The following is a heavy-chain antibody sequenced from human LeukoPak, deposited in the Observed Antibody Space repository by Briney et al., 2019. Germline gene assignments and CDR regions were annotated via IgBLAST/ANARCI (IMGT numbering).Heavy chain of an antibody. J-gene: IGHJ4*02. CDR3: ARSQLQFCSTTSCYVFDS. D-gene: IGHD2-2*01. Sequence: PGGSLRLSCAASGFTFTTESMNWVRQAPGKGLEWVASISGGSISLDYADSAKGRFTISTDISKNTLHLEMNSLRADDTAMYYCARSQLQFCSTTSCYVFDSWGQGTLVTVSS. CDR2: ISGGSISL. CDR1: GFTFTTES. V-gene: IGHV3-21*01.